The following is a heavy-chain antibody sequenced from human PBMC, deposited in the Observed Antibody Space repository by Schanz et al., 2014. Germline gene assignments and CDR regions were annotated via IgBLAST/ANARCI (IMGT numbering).Heavy chain of an antibody. V-gene: IGHV3-30*02. CDR2: TWYDGTDQ. CDR1: GFTFSKYG. J-gene: IGHJ4*02. D-gene: IGHD5-12*01. Sequence: QVQLVESGGGVVQPGRSLRLSCEASGFTFSKYGMHWVRQAPGKGLEWVAFTWYDGTDQAYAGSVKGRFTISRDNSNNTLSLQMNSLRAEDTAVYYCAKGFGGYDLVLDYWGQGTLVTVSS. CDR3: AKGFGGYDLVLDY.